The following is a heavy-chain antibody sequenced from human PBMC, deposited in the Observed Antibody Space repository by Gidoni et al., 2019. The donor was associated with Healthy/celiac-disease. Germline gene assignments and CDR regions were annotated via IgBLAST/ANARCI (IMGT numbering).Heavy chain of an antibody. CDR3: RIHSGYDAVDY. V-gene: IGHV3-21*01. J-gene: IGHJ4*02. Sequence: EVELVESGGGLVKPGGSLRLSCAASGFTFSTYTMNWVRQAPGKGLEWVSSISSTSSFIYYADSVKGRFTISRDNAKNSLYLQMNSLRAEDTAVYYCRIHSGYDAVDYWGQGTLVTVSS. D-gene: IGHD5-12*01. CDR1: GFTFSTYT. CDR2: ISSTSSFI.